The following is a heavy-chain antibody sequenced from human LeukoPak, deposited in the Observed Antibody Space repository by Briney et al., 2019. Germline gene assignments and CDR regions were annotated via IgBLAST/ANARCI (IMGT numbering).Heavy chain of an antibody. CDR2: ISYDGSNK. J-gene: IGHJ4*02. CDR1: GFTFSSYA. D-gene: IGHD3-9*01. Sequence: SGRSLRLSCAASGFTFSSYAMHWVRQAPGKGLEWVAVISYDGSNKYYADSVKGRFTISRDNSKNTLYLQMNSLRAEDTAVYYCARDTGIRYFDWYFDYWGQGTLVTVSS. V-gene: IGHV3-30-3*01. CDR3: ARDTGIRYFDWYFDY.